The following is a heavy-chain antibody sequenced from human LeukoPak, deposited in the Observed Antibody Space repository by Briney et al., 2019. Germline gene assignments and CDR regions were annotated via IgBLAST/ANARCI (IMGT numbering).Heavy chain of an antibody. D-gene: IGHD5-18*01. Sequence: SETLSLTCSVSGGSISTYYWTWIRQPPGKGLEWIGYIYYSGSTKNNPSLKSRVTISVDTSKNQFSLNLSSVTAADTAVYYCARGVGFSDTAYDAFGIWGQGTMVTVSS. J-gene: IGHJ3*02. CDR1: GGSISTYY. V-gene: IGHV4-59*01. CDR2: IYYSGST. CDR3: ARGVGFSDTAYDAFGI.